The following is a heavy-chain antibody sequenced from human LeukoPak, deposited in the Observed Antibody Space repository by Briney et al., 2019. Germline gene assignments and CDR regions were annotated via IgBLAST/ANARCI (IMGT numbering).Heavy chain of an antibody. CDR3: GKDLLSGRRAWYHTPFDY. J-gene: IGHJ4*02. CDR1: GSTFSSHA. Sequence: GGALRLSCVASGSTFSSHAMTWVRQAPGRGLEWVSTISGDGGITYYADSVKGRFTISRDNSNNTLYLQMNSLRAEDTAAYDCGKDLLSGRRAWYHTPFDYWGQGTLVTVSS. V-gene: IGHV3-23*01. CDR2: ISGDGGIT. D-gene: IGHD6-19*01.